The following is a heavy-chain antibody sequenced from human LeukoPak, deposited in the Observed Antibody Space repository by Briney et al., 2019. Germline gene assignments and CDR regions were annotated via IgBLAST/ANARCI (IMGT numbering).Heavy chain of an antibody. CDR3: AIPQSWDELFDS. CDR1: GIAVIGNY. J-gene: IGHJ4*02. Sequence: PGGSLTLSCAASGIAVIGNYMSWVRQPHGKGLEWVSFISINTDTFYADSVRGRFTISRDSSKKTLFLQMNSLRDEDSAVYYCAIPQSWDELFDSWGQGTLVTVSS. CDR2: ISINTDT. D-gene: IGHD1-14*01. V-gene: IGHV3-53*01.